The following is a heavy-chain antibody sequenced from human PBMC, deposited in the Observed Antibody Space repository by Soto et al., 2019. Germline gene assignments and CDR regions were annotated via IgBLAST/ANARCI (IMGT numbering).Heavy chain of an antibody. Sequence: PSETLSLTCTVSGGSISSYYWSWIRQPPGKGLEWIGYIYYSGSTNYNPSLKSRVTISVDTSKNQFSLKLSSVTAADTAVYYCARHGGVRYCSSTSCHHFDYWGQGTLVTVS. V-gene: IGHV4-59*08. D-gene: IGHD2-2*01. CDR3: ARHGGVRYCSSTSCHHFDY. J-gene: IGHJ4*02. CDR2: IYYSGST. CDR1: GGSISSYY.